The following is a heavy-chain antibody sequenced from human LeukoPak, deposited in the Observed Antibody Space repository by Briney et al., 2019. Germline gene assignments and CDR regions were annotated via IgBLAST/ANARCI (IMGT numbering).Heavy chain of an antibody. CDR3: ARGGIGAAGPVGY. V-gene: IGHV4-59*01. D-gene: IGHD6-13*01. J-gene: IGHJ4*02. CDR2: IYYSGST. Sequence: SSETLSLTCTVSGGSISRYYWSWIRQPPGKRLEWTGYIYYSGSTNYNPSLKSRVTISVDTSKNQFSLKLSSVTAADTAVYYCARGGIGAAGPVGYWGQGTLVTVSS. CDR1: GGSISRYY.